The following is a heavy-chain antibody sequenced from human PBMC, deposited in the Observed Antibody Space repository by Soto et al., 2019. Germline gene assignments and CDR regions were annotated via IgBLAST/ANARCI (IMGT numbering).Heavy chain of an antibody. CDR2: IFWDDDK. J-gene: IGHJ4*02. V-gene: IGHV2-5*02. CDR1: GFSLSTRGVG. CDR3: AHRSRGYAYYFDQ. D-gene: IGHD5-12*01. Sequence: QITLKESGPTLVKPTQTPTLTCSFSGFSLSTRGVGVGLIPPPPGKALEWRALIFWDDDKWDSPSLRSRLTITEDTSKNQVVLTMTNMDPVDTATYYCAHRSRGYAYYFDQWGQGTLVTVSS.